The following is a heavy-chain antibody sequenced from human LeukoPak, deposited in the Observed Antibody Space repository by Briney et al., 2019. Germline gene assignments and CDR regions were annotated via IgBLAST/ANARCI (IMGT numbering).Heavy chain of an antibody. CDR1: GFTFSSYT. Sequence: GGSLRLSCAASGFTFSSYTMNWVRQAPGKGLEWVSSISSSSTYIYYADSVRGRFTISGDNAKNSLYLQMNSLRAEDTDVYYCAKGPPLGIWGQGTLVTVSS. J-gene: IGHJ4*02. CDR2: ISSSSTYI. CDR3: AKGPPLGI. V-gene: IGHV3-21*04. D-gene: IGHD3-9*01.